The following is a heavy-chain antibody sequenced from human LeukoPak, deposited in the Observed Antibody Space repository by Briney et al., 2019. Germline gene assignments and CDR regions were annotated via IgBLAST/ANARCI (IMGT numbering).Heavy chain of an antibody. V-gene: IGHV4-34*01. CDR1: GGSFTGYS. D-gene: IGHD1-14*01. Sequence: KTSETLSLTCAVYGGSFTGYSWSWIRQPPGKGLEWIGKINHSGSTNYNPSLKRRVTISVDTSKNQFSLKLSAVTAADTAVYYCAAARPGISGFDYWGQGTLVTVSS. CDR3: AAARPGISGFDY. J-gene: IGHJ4*02. CDR2: INHSGST.